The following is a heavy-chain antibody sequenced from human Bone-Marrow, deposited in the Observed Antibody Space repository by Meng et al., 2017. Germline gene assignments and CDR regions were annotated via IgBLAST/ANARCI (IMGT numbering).Heavy chain of an antibody. J-gene: IGHJ6*02. CDR2: IGTTDDT. Sequence: GESLKISCAASGFTFSSYDFHWVRQVTGKGLEWVSTIGTTDDTYYAVSVKGRFSIFRENAKNSVFLQMNSLTAGDTAVYYCARIKSYNKNGVDVWGQGTTVTVSS. D-gene: IGHD1-1*01. CDR3: ARIKSYNKNGVDV. CDR1: GFTFSSYD. V-gene: IGHV3-13*01.